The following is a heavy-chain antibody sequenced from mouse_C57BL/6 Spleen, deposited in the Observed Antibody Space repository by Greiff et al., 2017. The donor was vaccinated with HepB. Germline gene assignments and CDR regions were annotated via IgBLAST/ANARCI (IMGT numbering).Heavy chain of an antibody. D-gene: IGHD1-3*01. CDR2: IYPGDGDT. J-gene: IGHJ4*01. V-gene: IGHV1-82*01. CDR3: ARGRFSKYAMDY. Sequence: VQLQQSGPELVKPGASVKISCKASGYAFSSSWMNWVKQRPGKGLEWIGRIYPGDGDTNYNGKFKGKATLTADKSSSTAYMQISSLTSEESAVYFCARGRFSKYAMDYLGQGTSVTVSS. CDR1: GYAFSSSW.